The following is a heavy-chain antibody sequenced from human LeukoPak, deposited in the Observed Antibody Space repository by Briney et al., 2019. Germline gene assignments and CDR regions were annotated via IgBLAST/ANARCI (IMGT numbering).Heavy chain of an antibody. CDR2: ISSSSSYI. J-gene: IGHJ4*02. V-gene: IGHV3-21*01. CDR1: GFTFSSYS. D-gene: IGHD2-15*01. Sequence: GGSLRLSCAASGFTFSSYSMNWVRQAPGKGLEWVSSISSSSSYIYYADSVKGRFTISRDNAKNSLYLQMNSLRAEDTAVYYCARDRPGYCSGGSCSPPARGQGTLVTVSS. CDR3: ARDRPGYCSGGSCSPPA.